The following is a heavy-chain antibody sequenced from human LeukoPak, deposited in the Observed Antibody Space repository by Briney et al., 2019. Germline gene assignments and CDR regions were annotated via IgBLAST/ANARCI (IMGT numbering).Heavy chain of an antibody. CDR2: ISAYNGIT. V-gene: IGHV1-18*04. Sequence: ASVKVSCKASGYTFTSYGISWVRQAPGQGLEWMGWISAYNGITNYAQKLQGRVTMTTDTSTSTAYMELRSLRSDDTAVYYCASAHVLRYFDWLPGFDYWGQGTLVTVSS. J-gene: IGHJ4*02. CDR1: GYTFTSYG. CDR3: ASAHVLRYFDWLPGFDY. D-gene: IGHD3-9*01.